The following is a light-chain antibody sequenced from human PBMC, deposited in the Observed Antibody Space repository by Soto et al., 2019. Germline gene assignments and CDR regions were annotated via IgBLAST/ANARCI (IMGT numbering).Light chain of an antibody. V-gene: IGLV2-8*01. Sequence: QSVLTQPPSASGSPGQSVTISCTGTSSDVGGYNYVSWYQQHPDKAPKLMIYEVSKRPSGVPDRFSGSKSGNTASLTVSGLQAEDEADYYCNSYAGSNVYVFGTGTRSPS. CDR2: EVS. CDR3: NSYAGSNVYV. J-gene: IGLJ1*01. CDR1: SSDVGGYNY.